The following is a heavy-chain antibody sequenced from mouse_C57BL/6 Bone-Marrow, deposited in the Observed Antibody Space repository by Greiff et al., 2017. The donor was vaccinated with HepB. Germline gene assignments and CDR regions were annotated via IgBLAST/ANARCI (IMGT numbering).Heavy chain of an antibody. J-gene: IGHJ3*01. CDR3: ARHWVYYYGSSPWFAY. Sequence: VKLMESGPGLVAPSQSLSITCTVSGFSLTSYGVHWVRQPPGKGLEWLVVIWSDGSTTYNSALKSRLSISKDNSKSQVFLKMNSLQTDDTAMYYWARHWVYYYGSSPWFAYWGQGTLVTVSA. D-gene: IGHD1-1*01. CDR2: IWSDGST. CDR1: GFSLTSYG. V-gene: IGHV2-6-1*01.